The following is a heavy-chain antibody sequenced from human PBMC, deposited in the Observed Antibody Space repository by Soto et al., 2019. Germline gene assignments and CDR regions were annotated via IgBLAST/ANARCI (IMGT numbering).Heavy chain of an antibody. D-gene: IGHD1-26*01. CDR2: IDPSDSYT. J-gene: IGHJ6*02. CDR1: GYSFTSYW. V-gene: IGHV5-10-1*01. CDR3: AGHASSGSYHHQDYYYGMDV. Sequence: LGESLKISCKGSGYSFTSYWISWVRQMPGKGLEWMGRIDPSDSYTNYSPSFQGHVTISADKSISTAYLQWSSLKASDTAMYYCAGHASSGSYHHQDYYYGMDVWGQGTTVTVSS.